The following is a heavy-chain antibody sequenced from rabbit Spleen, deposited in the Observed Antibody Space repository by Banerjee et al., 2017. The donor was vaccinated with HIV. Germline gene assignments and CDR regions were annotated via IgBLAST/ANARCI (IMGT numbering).Heavy chain of an antibody. J-gene: IGHJ6*01. CDR2: IYTDTETT. D-gene: IGHD7-1*01. CDR3: ARDTGTSFSTYGMDL. Sequence: QSLEESGGDLVKPGASLTLTCTASGFSFSSSYYMCWVRQAPGKGLELIACIYTDTETTYYTTWAKGRFTISKTSSTTVTLQMTSLTAADTATYFCARDTGTSFSTYGMDLWGQGTLVTVS. V-gene: IGHV1S40*01. CDR1: GFSFSSSYY.